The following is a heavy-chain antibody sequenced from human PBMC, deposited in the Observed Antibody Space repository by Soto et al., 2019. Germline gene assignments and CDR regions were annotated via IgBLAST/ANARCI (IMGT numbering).Heavy chain of an antibody. J-gene: IGHJ3*02. CDR2: ISSSGNTI. V-gene: IGHV3-48*02. CDR1: GFIFSSYN. D-gene: IGHD3-3*01. CDR3: ATDRGVGTPDSFDI. Sequence: XVSLRLSCAASGFIFSSYNLNGVRQAAGKGLEWVSYISSSGNTIYYSDSVKGRFTFSRDNGKNSLFLQMNSLREEDTAVYYCATDRGVGTPDSFDICGQRTMVTVSS.